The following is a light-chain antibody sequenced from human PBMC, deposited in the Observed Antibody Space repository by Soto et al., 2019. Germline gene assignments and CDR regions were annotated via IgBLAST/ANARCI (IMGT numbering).Light chain of an antibody. CDR3: SSYTSSSTLVV. CDR1: SSDVGGYNY. Sequence: QSALTQPASVSWSPGQSITISCTGTSSDVGGYNYVSWYQQHPGKAPKLMIYAVSNRPSGVSNRFSGSKSGNTGSLTISGLQAEDEADYYCSSYTSSSTLVVFGGGTKLTVL. J-gene: IGLJ2*01. CDR2: AVS. V-gene: IGLV2-14*01.